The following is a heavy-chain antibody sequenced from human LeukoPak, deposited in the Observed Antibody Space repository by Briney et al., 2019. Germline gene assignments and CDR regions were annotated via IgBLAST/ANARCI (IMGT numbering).Heavy chain of an antibody. Sequence: PGGSLRLSCAASGFTFSSYSMNWVRQAPGKGLEWVSSISSSSSYIYYADSVKGRFTISRDDAKNSLYLQMNSLRAEDTAVYYCARHKIVDSIVVVHSGYMDVWGKGTTVTVSS. CDR1: GFTFSSYS. J-gene: IGHJ6*03. D-gene: IGHD2-2*01. CDR2: ISSSSSYI. V-gene: IGHV3-21*01. CDR3: ARHKIVDSIVVVHSGYMDV.